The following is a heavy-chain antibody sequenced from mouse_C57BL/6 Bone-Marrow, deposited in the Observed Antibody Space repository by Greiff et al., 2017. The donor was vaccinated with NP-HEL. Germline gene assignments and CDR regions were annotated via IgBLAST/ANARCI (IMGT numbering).Heavy chain of an antibody. V-gene: IGHV2-2*01. CDR3: ARNENFHWYFDV. J-gene: IGHJ1*03. CDR1: GFSLPSYG. CDR2: IWSGGST. Sequence: VKLQESGPGLVQPSQSLSITCTVSGFSLPSYGVHWVRQSPGKGLEWLGVIWSGGSTDYNAAFISRLSISKDNSKSQVFFKMNSLQADDTAIYYCARNENFHWYFDVWGTGTTVTVSS.